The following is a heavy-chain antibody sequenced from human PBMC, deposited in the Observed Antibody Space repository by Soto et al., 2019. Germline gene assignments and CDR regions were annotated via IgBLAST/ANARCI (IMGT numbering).Heavy chain of an antibody. CDR2: MSPDSGNA. CDR3: EVTTGY. Sequence: QVQVVQSRAEVKKPGASVRVSCKTSGYTFTDYDINWVRQATGQGLEWMGWMSPDSGNAGYAQQFQGRVTMTRNTSISTAYKELSSLRSEDTAVYYCEVTTGYWGQGTMVTVSS. CDR1: GYTFTDYD. D-gene: IGHD2-21*02. J-gene: IGHJ4*02. V-gene: IGHV1-8*01.